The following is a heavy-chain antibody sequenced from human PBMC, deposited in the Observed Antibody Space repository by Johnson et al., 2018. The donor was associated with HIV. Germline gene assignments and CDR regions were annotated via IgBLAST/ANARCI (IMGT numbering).Heavy chain of an antibody. CDR3: AKDRASIAAALDAFDI. Sequence: EVQLVESGGGVVQPGGSLRLSCAASGFTFSSYGMHWVRQAPGKGLEWVSAISGSGGSTYYADSVTGRVTISRDNSKNTLYLKMNSLRAEDTAVYYCAKDRASIAAALDAFDIWGQGTMVTVSS. J-gene: IGHJ3*02. CDR1: GFTFSSYG. D-gene: IGHD6-13*01. V-gene: IGHV3-23*04. CDR2: ISGSGGST.